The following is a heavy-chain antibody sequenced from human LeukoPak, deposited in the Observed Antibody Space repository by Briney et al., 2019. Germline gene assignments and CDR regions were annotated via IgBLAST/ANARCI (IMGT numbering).Heavy chain of an antibody. J-gene: IGHJ4*02. Sequence: SETLSLTCTVSGGSISSSSYYWGWIRQPPGKGLEWIGSIYYSGSTYYNPSLKSRVTISVDTSKNQFSLKLSSVTAADTAVYYCASLIGRVRFDYWGQGTLVTVSS. CDR2: IYYSGST. CDR3: ASLIGRVRFDY. V-gene: IGHV4-39*07. CDR1: GGSISSSSYY.